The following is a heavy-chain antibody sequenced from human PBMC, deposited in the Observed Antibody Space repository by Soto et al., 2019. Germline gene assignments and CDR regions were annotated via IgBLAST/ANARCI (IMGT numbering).Heavy chain of an antibody. CDR3: AKSRMVVVTAIPHY. J-gene: IGHJ4*02. Sequence: GGSLRLSCAASGFTFSSYGMHWVRQAPGKGLEWVAVISYDGSNKYYADSVKGRFTISRDNSKNTLYLQMNSLRAEDTAVYYCAKSRMVVVTAIPHYWGQGTLVTVSS. CDR2: ISYDGSNK. CDR1: GFTFSSYG. D-gene: IGHD2-21*02. V-gene: IGHV3-30*18.